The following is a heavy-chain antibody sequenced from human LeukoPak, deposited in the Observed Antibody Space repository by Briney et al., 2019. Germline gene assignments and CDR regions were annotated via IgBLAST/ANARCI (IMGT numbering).Heavy chain of an antibody. V-gene: IGHV3-30-3*01. Sequence: QPGGSLRLSCAASGFTFSSYAMHWVRQAPGKGLEWVAVISYDGSNKYYADSVKGRFTISRDNSKNTLYLQMNSLRAEDTAVYYCAREFGELLYYYYYGMDVWGQGTTVTVSS. CDR2: ISYDGSNK. CDR3: AREFGELLYYYYYGMDV. D-gene: IGHD3-10*01. J-gene: IGHJ6*02. CDR1: GFTFSSYA.